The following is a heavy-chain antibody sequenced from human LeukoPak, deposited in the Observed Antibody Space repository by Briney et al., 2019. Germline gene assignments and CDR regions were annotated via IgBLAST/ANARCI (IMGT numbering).Heavy chain of an antibody. Sequence: ASVKVSCKASGYTFTSYGISWVRQAPGQGLEWMGWISAYNGNTNYAQKLQGRVTMTTDTSTSTAYMELRSLRSDDTAVYYCARDTETYYDFWSGPLDVWGHGTTVTVSS. J-gene: IGHJ6*02. V-gene: IGHV1-18*01. CDR3: ARDTETYYDFWSGPLDV. CDR1: GYTFTSYG. CDR2: ISAYNGNT. D-gene: IGHD3-3*01.